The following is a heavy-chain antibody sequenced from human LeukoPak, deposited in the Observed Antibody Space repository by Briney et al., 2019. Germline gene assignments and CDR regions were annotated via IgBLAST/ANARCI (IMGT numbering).Heavy chain of an antibody. CDR3: ARDYYDSSGYYYVRVYFDY. V-gene: IGHV3-48*01. Sequence: GGSLRLSCAASGFTFSSYSMNWVRQAPGKGLEWVSYISSSSSTIYYADSEKGRFTISRDNAKNSLYLQMNSLRAEDTAVYYCARDYYDSSGYYYVRVYFDYWGQGTLVTVSS. D-gene: IGHD3-22*01. CDR1: GFTFSSYS. CDR2: ISSSSSTI. J-gene: IGHJ4*02.